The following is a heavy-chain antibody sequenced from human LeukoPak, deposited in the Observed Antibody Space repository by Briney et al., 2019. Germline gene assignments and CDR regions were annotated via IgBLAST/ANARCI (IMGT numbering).Heavy chain of an antibody. CDR1: GFTFSSYG. Sequence: PGGSLRLSCAASGFTFSSYGMHWVRQAPGKGLEWVAGISYDGSNKYYADSVKGRFTISRDNSKNTLYLQMNSLRAEDTAVYYCAKGSKPGIAAAGTLGLHDAFDIWGQGTMVTVSS. CDR2: ISYDGSNK. V-gene: IGHV3-30*18. D-gene: IGHD6-13*01. J-gene: IGHJ3*02. CDR3: AKGSKPGIAAAGTLGLHDAFDI.